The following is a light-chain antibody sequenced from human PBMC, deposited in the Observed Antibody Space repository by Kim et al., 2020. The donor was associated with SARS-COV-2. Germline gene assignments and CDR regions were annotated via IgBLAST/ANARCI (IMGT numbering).Light chain of an antibody. CDR1: QSISTY. CDR3: QESYSHTWT. V-gene: IGKV1-39*01. J-gene: IGKJ1*01. CDR2: DAS. Sequence: ASVGDRVTITCRASQSISTYLHWYQQKPGKAPKVLLYDASSLQTGVPSRFSGSGSGTDFTLTITSLQPEDFATYYCQESYSHTWTFGQGTKVDIK.